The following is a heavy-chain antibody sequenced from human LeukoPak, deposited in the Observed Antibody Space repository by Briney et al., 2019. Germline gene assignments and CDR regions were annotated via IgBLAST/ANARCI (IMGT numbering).Heavy chain of an antibody. CDR1: GFTFSSYA. CDR2: ISGSGGST. V-gene: IGHV3-23*01. J-gene: IGHJ4*02. Sequence: QPGGSLSLSCAASGFTFSSYAMRWVRQAPGKGLEWVSAISGSGGSTYYADSVKGRFTISRDNSKNTLYLQMNSLRAEDTAVYYCAKHSGSYYTAFDYWGQGTLVTVSS. D-gene: IGHD1-26*01. CDR3: AKHSGSYYTAFDY.